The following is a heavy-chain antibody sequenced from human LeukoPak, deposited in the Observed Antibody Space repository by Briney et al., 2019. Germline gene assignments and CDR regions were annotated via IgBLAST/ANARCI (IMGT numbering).Heavy chain of an antibody. CDR1: GGSISSSSYY. V-gene: IGHV4-39*07. Sequence: SETLSLTCTVSGGSISSSSYYWSWIRQPPGKGLEWIGSIYYSGSTYHNPSLKSRVTISVDTSKNQFSLKLSSVTAADTAVYYCARVRLITMVRGVDPFDYWGQGTLVTVSS. J-gene: IGHJ4*02. D-gene: IGHD3-10*01. CDR3: ARVRLITMVRGVDPFDY. CDR2: IYYSGST.